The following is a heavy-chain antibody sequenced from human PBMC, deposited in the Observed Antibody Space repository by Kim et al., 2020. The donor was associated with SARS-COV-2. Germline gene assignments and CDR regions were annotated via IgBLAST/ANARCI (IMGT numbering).Heavy chain of an antibody. CDR3: AKDNTVGINYFDC. V-gene: IGHV3-23*01. Sequence: YADSVKGRFTISRDNFKNTLYLQMNSLRAEDTAVYYCAKDNTVGINYFDCWGQGTLVTVSS. J-gene: IGHJ4*02. D-gene: IGHD4-4*01.